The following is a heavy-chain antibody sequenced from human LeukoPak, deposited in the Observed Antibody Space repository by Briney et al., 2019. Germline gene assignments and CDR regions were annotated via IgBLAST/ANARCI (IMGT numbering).Heavy chain of an antibody. CDR1: GFTFSSYG. V-gene: IGHV3-30*02. CDR3: AREFEGDSSGYYGAAFDI. J-gene: IGHJ3*02. D-gene: IGHD3-22*01. CDR2: IRYDGSNK. Sequence: PEGSLRLSCAASGFTFSSYGMHWVRQAPGKGLEWVAFIRYDGSNKYYADSVKGRFTISRDNSKNTLYLQMNSLRAEDTAVYYCAREFEGDSSGYYGAAFDIWGQGTMVTVSS.